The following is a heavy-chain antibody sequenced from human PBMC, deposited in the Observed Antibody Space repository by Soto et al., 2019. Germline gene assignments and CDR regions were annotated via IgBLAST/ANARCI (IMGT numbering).Heavy chain of an antibody. J-gene: IGHJ6*02. CDR3: ARPEYSSSWYGYKDGMEV. CDR2: IDPSDSYT. V-gene: IGHV5-10-1*01. D-gene: IGHD6-13*01. CDR1: GYSFTSYW. Sequence: GASLKISCKGSGYSFTSYWISWVRQMPGKGLEWMGRIDPSDSYTNYSPSFQGHVTISADKSISTAYLQWSSLKASDTAMYYCARPEYSSSWYGYKDGMEVWGQGTTVNVSS.